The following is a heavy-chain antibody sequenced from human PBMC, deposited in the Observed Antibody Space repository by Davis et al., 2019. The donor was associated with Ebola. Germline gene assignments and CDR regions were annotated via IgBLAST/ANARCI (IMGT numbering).Heavy chain of an antibody. CDR3: AKDGDYRPFDY. J-gene: IGHJ4*02. V-gene: IGHV3-53*01. Sequence: GGSLRLSCAASGFTVSSNYMSWVRQAPGKGLEWVSVIYSGGSTYYADSVKGRFTISRDNSKNTLYLQMNNLRAEDTAVYYCAKDGDYRPFDYWGQGTLVTVSS. CDR1: GFTVSSNY. CDR2: IYSGGST. D-gene: IGHD4-17*01.